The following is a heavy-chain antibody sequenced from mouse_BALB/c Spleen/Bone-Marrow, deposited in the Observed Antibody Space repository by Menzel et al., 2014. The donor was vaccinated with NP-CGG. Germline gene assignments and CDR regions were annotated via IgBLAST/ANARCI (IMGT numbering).Heavy chain of an antibody. D-gene: IGHD1-1*01. J-gene: IGHJ2*01. CDR1: GNIFTGYW. CDR2: IYPGTDST. Sequence: QVQLKQSGPELVRPGASVKLSCKTSGNIFTGYWIHWVKQRHGKGLEWIARIYPGTDSTYYNEKFRGKATLTADKSSSTAYMQLSSLKSADAAVYVCARERYGLDYWGQGTTLTVSS. CDR3: ARERYGLDY. V-gene: IGHV1-76*01.